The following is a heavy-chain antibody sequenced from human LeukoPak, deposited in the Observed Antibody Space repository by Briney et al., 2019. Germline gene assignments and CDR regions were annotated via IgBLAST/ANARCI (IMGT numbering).Heavy chain of an antibody. J-gene: IGHJ4*02. D-gene: IGHD5-18*01. CDR1: GFTFSSYA. CDR3: ARDHYSYGPDY. CDR2: ISYDGSNK. V-gene: IGHV3-30-3*01. Sequence: GRSLRLSCAASGFTFSSYAMHWVRQAPGKGLEWVAVISYDGSNKYYADSVKGRFTISRDNSKNTLYLQTNSLRAEDTAVYYCARDHYSYGPDYWGQGTLVTVSS.